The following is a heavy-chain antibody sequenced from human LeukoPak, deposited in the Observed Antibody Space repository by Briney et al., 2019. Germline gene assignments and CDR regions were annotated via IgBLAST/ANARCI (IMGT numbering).Heavy chain of an antibody. CDR1: GYTLTELS. D-gene: IGHD3-9*01. J-gene: IGHJ4*02. CDR2: FDPEDGET. CDR3: ARGTLGDILTGSYDC. V-gene: IGHV1-24*01. Sequence: ASVKVSCKVSGYTLTELSMHWVRQAPGKGLEWMGGFDPEDGETIYAQKFQGRVTIGTDGSTNTAYMELSSLRSEDTAVYFCARGTLGDILTGSYDCWGQGTLVTVSS.